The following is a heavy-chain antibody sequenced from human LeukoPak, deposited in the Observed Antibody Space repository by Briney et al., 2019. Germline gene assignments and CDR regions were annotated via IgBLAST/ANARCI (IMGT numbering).Heavy chain of an antibody. J-gene: IGHJ4*02. V-gene: IGHV4-59*08. D-gene: IGHD3-10*01. Sequence: SETLSLTCTVPGDSISSYYWSWIRQPPGKGLEWIGYIYYSGSTNYNPSLKSRVTISVDTSKNQFSLKLSSVTAADTAVYYCARQRITPYGSGSSFDYWGQGTLVTVSS. CDR2: IYYSGST. CDR3: ARQRITPYGSGSSFDY. CDR1: GDSISSYY.